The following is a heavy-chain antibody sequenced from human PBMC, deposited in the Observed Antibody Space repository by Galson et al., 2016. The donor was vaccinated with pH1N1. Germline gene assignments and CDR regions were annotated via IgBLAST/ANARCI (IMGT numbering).Heavy chain of an antibody. CDR2: IYPGDSDT. D-gene: IGHD3-16*01. Sequence: QSGAEVKKPGESLKISCQVSGYDFTTFWIGWVRQMPGKGLEYLGIIYPGDSDTRYSPSFQGHVTISSDKSISTAYLQWKTLRASDSAIYYCVRLNWLHWFFDVWGRGTHVIVSS. V-gene: IGHV5-51*01. CDR3: VRLNWLHWFFDV. J-gene: IGHJ2*01. CDR1: GYDFTTFW.